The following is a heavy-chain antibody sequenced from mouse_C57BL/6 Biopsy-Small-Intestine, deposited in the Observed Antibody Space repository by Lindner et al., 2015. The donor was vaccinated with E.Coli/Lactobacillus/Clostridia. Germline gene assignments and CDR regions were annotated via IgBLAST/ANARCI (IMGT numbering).Heavy chain of an antibody. D-gene: IGHD1-1*01. CDR1: GYTFTSYD. J-gene: IGHJ3*01. CDR2: IYPRDGST. V-gene: IGHV1-85*01. Sequence: QLQESGPELVKPGASVKLSCKASGYTFTSYDINWVKQRPGQGLEWIGWIYPRDGSTKYNEKFKGKATLTVDTSSSTAYMDLHSLTSEDSAVYFCARRYGTGWSWFAYWGQGTLVTVSA. CDR3: ARRYGTGWSWFAY.